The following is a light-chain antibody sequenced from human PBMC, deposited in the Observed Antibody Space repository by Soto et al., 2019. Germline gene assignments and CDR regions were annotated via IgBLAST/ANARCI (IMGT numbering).Light chain of an antibody. CDR2: EVS. J-gene: IGLJ1*01. CDR1: SSEVGGYNF. Sequence: QSALTQPGSVFGSPGQSITLSCTGTSSEVGGYNFVSWYQQHPGKAPKLMIYEVSSRPSGVSNRFSGSKSGNTASPTISLLPPSDDADYYSTSYTTSTTAGFGTGTQVT. CDR3: TSYTTSTTAG. V-gene: IGLV2-14*03.